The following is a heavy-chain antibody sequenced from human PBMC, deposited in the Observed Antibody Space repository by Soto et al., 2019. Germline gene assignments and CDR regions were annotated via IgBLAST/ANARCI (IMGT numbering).Heavy chain of an antibody. V-gene: IGHV1-2*02. J-gene: IGHJ6*02. Sequence: ASVKVSCKASGYTFTDYYMHWVRQAPGQGLEWMGWINPNSGGTNYAQKFQGRVTMSRDTSISTAYMEVSRLRSDDTAVFYCASLTTVNGSYRMDAWGQGTTVTVSS. CDR3: ASLTTVNGSYRMDA. D-gene: IGHD4-4*01. CDR2: INPNSGGT. CDR1: GYTFTDYY.